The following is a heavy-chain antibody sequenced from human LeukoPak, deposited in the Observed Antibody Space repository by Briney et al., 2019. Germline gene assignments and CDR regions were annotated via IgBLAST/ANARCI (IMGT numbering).Heavy chain of an antibody. J-gene: IGHJ5*02. CDR3: TGGDYEGNWFDP. CDR1: GGSISSYY. Sequence: SETLSLTCTVSGGSISSYYWSWIRQPPGKGQEWIGYIYYSGSTNYNPSLKSRVTISVDTSKNQFSLKLSSVTAADTAVYYCTGGDYEGNWFDPWGQGTLVTVSS. D-gene: IGHD4-17*01. V-gene: IGHV4-59*01. CDR2: IYYSGST.